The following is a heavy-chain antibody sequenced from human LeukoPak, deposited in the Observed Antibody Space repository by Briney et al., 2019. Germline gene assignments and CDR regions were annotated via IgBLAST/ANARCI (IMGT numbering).Heavy chain of an antibody. D-gene: IGHD3-22*01. CDR2: IHYTRST. V-gene: IGHV4-39*01. CDR3: ARGVTMIVVVIHDWYFDL. J-gene: IGHJ2*01. CDR1: GGSISSNNY. Sequence: PSGTLSLTCAVSGGSISSNNYWGWIRQPPGKGLEWIGSIHYTRSTYYNPSLKSRVTISVDTSKNQFSLKLTSVTAADTAVHYCARGVTMIVVVIHDWYFDLWGRGTLVTVSS.